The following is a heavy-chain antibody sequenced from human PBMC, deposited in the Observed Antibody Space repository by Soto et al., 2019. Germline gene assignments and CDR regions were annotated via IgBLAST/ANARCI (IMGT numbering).Heavy chain of an antibody. CDR3: AKDTYFRDSSGYYVFDY. CDR1: GFTFSNYG. CDR2: ISYDGSNE. Sequence: QVHLVESGGGVVQPGRSLRLSCEASGFTFSNYGTHWVRQAPGEGLEWVAHISYDGSNEHYTDSVKGRFTISRDNSKNMVFLHRNSLRPEDTAVYHCAKDTYFRDSSGYYVFDYWGPGPQVTVSS. D-gene: IGHD3-22*01. V-gene: IGHV3-30*18. J-gene: IGHJ4*02.